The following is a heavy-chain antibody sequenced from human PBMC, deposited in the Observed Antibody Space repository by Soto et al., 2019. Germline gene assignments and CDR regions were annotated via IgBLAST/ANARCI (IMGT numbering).Heavy chain of an antibody. D-gene: IGHD4-17*01. CDR2: IYSGGDT. Sequence: EAHLVGSGGGLVQPGGSLRLSCAASGFAVSANYLSWVRQAPGKGLEWVSLIYSGGDTDYADSVRGRFTISRDNSKNTLYLQMNSLNAEDTAVYYCATRMTTVPYWGQGALVNVSS. J-gene: IGHJ4*02. CDR3: ATRMTTVPY. CDR1: GFAVSANY. V-gene: IGHV3-66*01.